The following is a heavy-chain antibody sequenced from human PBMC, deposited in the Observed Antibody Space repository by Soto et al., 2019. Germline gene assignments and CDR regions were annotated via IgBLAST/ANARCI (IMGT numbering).Heavy chain of an antibody. Sequence: SETLSLTCTVSGGSISSGGYYWSWIRQHPGKGLEWIGYIYYSGSTYYNPSLKSRVTISVDTSKNQFSLKLSSVTAADTAVYYCARVKSAVFDAWGQGTLVTVSS. V-gene: IGHV4-31*03. D-gene: IGHD3-3*01. CDR2: IYYSGST. CDR1: GGSISSGGYY. CDR3: ARVKSAVFDA. J-gene: IGHJ5*02.